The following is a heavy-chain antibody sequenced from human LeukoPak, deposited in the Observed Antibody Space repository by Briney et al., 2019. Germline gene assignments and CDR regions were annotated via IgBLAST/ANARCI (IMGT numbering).Heavy chain of an antibody. J-gene: IGHJ3*02. Sequence: SGTLSLTCTVSGGSINNYYWSWIRQPAGKGLEWIGRIYTRGSTNYNPSLKSRVTMSVDTSKKQFSLKLSSVTAADTAVYYCARGRYCSADICSGGDAFDIWGQGTMVSVSS. CDR1: GGSINNYY. V-gene: IGHV4-4*07. D-gene: IGHD2-15*01. CDR3: ARGRYCSADICSGGDAFDI. CDR2: IYTRGST.